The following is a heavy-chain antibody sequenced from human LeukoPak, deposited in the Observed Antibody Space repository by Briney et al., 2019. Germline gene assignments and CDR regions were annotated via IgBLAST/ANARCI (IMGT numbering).Heavy chain of an antibody. D-gene: IGHD6-13*01. CDR3: ARTRSRYISSWYNWFDP. Sequence: GASVKVSCKASGYTFTSYGISWVRQAPGQGLEWMGWISAYNGNTNYAQKLQGRVTMTTDTSTSTAYMELRSLRSDDTAVYYCARTRSRYISSWYNWFDPWGQGTLVTVSS. V-gene: IGHV1-18*01. J-gene: IGHJ5*02. CDR1: GYTFTSYG. CDR2: ISAYNGNT.